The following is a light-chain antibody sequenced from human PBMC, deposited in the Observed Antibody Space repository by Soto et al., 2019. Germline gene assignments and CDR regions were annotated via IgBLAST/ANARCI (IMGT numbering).Light chain of an antibody. Sequence: EIVMTQSPATLSVSPGERATLSCRASQSVSSNLAWYQQKPGQAPRLLIYGASTRATGIPARFSGSGSGTESPLPATGLQCKYFAFYYSKKKNNGPRGTYAEGTRGKIK. V-gene: IGKV3-15*01. CDR3: KKKNNGPRGT. J-gene: IGKJ1*01. CDR2: GAS. CDR1: QSVSSN.